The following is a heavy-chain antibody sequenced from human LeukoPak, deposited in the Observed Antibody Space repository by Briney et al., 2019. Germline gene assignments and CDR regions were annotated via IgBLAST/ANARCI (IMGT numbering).Heavy chain of an antibody. CDR3: ARHYGDYVYFDY. J-gene: IGHJ4*02. CDR2: VYYSGTT. CDR1: GGSIISYY. V-gene: IGHV4-59*08. Sequence: PSETLSLTCTVSGGSIISYYWSWIRQPPGKGLEWIGYVYYSGTTNYNPSLKSRVTISVDTSKNQFSLRLSSVTAADTAVYYCARHYGDYVYFDYWGQGTLVTVSS. D-gene: IGHD4-17*01.